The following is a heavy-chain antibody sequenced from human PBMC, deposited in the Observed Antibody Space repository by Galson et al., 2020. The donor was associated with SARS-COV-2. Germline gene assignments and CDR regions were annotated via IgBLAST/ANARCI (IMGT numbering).Heavy chain of an antibody. CDR2: ISAYNGNT. J-gene: IGHJ4*02. CDR1: GYPFTSYG. V-gene: IGHV1-18*04. D-gene: IGHD3-3*01. Sequence: ASVKVSCKASGYPFTSYGISWVRQAPGQGLEWMGWISAYNGNTNYAEKLQGRVTMTTDTSTSTAYMELRSLRSDDTAVYYCAKVDDFWTGYYTVFDYWGQGTLVTVSS. CDR3: AKVDDFWTGYYTVFDY.